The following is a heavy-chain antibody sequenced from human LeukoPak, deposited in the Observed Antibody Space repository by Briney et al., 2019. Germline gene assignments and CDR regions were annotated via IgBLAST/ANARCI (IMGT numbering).Heavy chain of an antibody. Sequence: GASVKVSCKASGYTFTGYYINWVRQAPGQGLEWMGWINPDSGGTTYAQKFQGRVTMTRDTSISTAHMELSRLRSDDTAVYYCARARMTTVTGFDYWGQGTLVTVSS. CDR2: INPDSGGT. V-gene: IGHV1-2*02. CDR1: GYTFTGYY. CDR3: ARARMTTVTGFDY. J-gene: IGHJ4*02. D-gene: IGHD4-17*01.